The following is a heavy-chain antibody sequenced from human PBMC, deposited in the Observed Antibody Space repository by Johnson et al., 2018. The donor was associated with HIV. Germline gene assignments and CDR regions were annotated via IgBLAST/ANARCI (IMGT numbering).Heavy chain of an antibody. J-gene: IGHJ3*02. CDR3: ARDHSSSWYRGFGCAFDI. D-gene: IGHD6-13*01. V-gene: IGHV3-23*04. CDR1: GFKYAAS. CDR2: TPGGDGGT. Sequence: VQLVESGGGLVQPGGSLRVSCAASGFKYAASGLAFSNYAVKWVSHTPGGDGGTSYADSVKGRFTISRDNSKNTLYLQMNSLKAEDTAVYYCARDHSSSWYRGFGCAFDIWGQGTMVTVSS.